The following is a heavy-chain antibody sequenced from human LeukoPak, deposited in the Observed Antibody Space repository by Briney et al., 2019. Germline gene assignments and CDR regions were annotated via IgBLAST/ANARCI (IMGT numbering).Heavy chain of an antibody. D-gene: IGHD3-10*01. CDR2: IYYSGST. J-gene: IGHJ6*04. V-gene: IGHV4-31*03. Sequence: SQTLSLTCTVSGASISSAGYYWTWIRPHPGNGLKWIGYIYYSGSTYYNPSLKSRVTIAVDTSKNQFSLKLSSVTAADTAVYYCARDTVRGKVYYGMDVWGKGTTVTVSS. CDR3: ARDTVRGKVYYGMDV. CDR1: GASISSAGYY.